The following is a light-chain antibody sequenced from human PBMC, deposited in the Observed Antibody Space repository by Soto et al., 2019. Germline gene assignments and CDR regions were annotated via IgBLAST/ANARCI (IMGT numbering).Light chain of an antibody. CDR1: QSISSY. Sequence: DIQMTQSPSSLSASVGDRVTITCRASQSISSYLTWYQQKPGQAPELLIYAASSLQSGVPSRFSGSGSGTDFTLTISSLQPEDFATYYCQQSYSTPLWTFGQGTKVEIK. CDR2: AAS. CDR3: QQSYSTPLWT. V-gene: IGKV1-39*01. J-gene: IGKJ1*01.